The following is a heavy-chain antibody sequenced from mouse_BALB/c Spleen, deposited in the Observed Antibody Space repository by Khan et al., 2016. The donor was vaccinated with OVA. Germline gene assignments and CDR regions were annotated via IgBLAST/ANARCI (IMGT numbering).Heavy chain of an antibody. J-gene: IGHJ1*01. CDR2: INTYTGEP. D-gene: IGHD1-1*02. CDR3: ASGGYGYFDV. Sequence: QIQLVQSGPELKKPGETVKISCKASGYTFTNYGMNWVKQAPGKGLKWMGWINTYTGEPTYADDFKGRFAFSLETSASTAYLQINNLKNEDTARYFCASGGYGYFDVWGAGTTVTVSS. V-gene: IGHV9-3-1*01. CDR1: GYTFTNYG.